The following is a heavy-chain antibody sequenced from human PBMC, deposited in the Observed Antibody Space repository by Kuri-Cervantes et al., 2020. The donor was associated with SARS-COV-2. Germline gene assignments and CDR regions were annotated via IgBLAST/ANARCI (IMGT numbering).Heavy chain of an antibody. V-gene: IGHV3-53*01. CDR2: IYSGGST. J-gene: IGHJ4*02. CDR3: ASGPGILWFGDDY. Sequence: ETLSLTCAASGLTVSSNYMSWVRQAPGKGLEWVSVIYSGGSTYYADSVKGRFTISRDNSKNTLYLQMNSLRAEDTAVYYCASGPGILWFGDDYWGQGTLVTVSS. D-gene: IGHD3-10*01. CDR1: GLTVSSNY.